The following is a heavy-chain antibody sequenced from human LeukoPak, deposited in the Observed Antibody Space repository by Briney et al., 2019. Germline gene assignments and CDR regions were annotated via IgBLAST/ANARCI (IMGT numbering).Heavy chain of an antibody. CDR1: GGSISSSSYY. D-gene: IGHD5-12*01. V-gene: IGHV4-39*07. Sequence: PSETLSLTCTVSGGSISSSSYYWGWIRQPPGKGLEWIGSIYYSGSTYYNPSLKSRVTISVDTSKNQFSLKPSSVTAADTAVYYCARGRSGYDIGYDAFDIWGQGTMVTVSS. CDR3: ARGRSGYDIGYDAFDI. J-gene: IGHJ3*02. CDR2: IYYSGST.